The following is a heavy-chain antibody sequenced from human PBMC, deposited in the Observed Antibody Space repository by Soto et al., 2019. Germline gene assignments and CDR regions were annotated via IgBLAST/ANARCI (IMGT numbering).Heavy chain of an antibody. D-gene: IGHD2-2*01. CDR2: IYPGDSDT. V-gene: IGHV5-51*01. CDR3: ARAPVVPAATDWFDP. Sequence: GESLKISCNGSGYSFTSYWIGWVRQMPGKGLEWMGIIYPGDSDTRYSPSFQGQVTISADKSISTAYLQWSSLKASDTAMYYCARAPVVPAATDWFDPWGQGTLVTVYS. CDR1: GYSFTSYW. J-gene: IGHJ5*02.